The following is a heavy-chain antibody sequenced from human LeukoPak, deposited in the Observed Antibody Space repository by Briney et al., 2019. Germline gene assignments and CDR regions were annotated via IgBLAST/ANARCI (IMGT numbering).Heavy chain of an antibody. Sequence: SETLSLTCTVSGGSISSSSYYWGWIRQPPGKGLEWIGSIYYSGSTYYNPSLKSRVTISVDTSKNQLSLKLSSVTATDTAVYYCARRVGAKIDYWGQGTLVTVSS. J-gene: IGHJ4*02. V-gene: IGHV4-39*07. CDR1: GGSISSSSYY. D-gene: IGHD1-26*01. CDR3: ARRVGAKIDY. CDR2: IYYSGST.